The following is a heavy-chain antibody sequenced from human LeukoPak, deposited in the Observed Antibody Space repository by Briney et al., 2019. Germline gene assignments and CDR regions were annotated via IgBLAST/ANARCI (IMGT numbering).Heavy chain of an antibody. CDR3: ARTVPPRGGPYYFDY. J-gene: IGHJ4*02. CDR1: GGSISSSNW. D-gene: IGHD3-10*01. V-gene: IGHV4-4*02. Sequence: SETLSLTCAVSGGSISSSNWWSWVRQPPGKGLEWIGEIYHSGSTNYNPSLKSRVTISVDTSKNQFSLKLSSVTAADTAVYYCARTVPPRGGPYYFDYWGQGTLVTVSS. CDR2: IYHSGST.